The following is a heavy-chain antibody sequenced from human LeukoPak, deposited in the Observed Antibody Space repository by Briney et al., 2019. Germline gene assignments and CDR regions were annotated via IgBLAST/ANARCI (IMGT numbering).Heavy chain of an antibody. D-gene: IGHD2-2*01. CDR1: GYSFGDYP. CDR2: IRSKAYGGTT. J-gene: IGHJ6*03. Sequence: PGGSLRLSCTASGYSFGDYPMTWFRQAPGKGLEWVGSIRSKAYGGTTEYAASVKGRFTISRDDSKSIAYLQMNSLKTEDTAVYYCTPWGYCTSTSCYYYYYMDVWSKGTSVTVSS. V-gene: IGHV3-49*03. CDR3: TPWGYCTSTSCYYYYYMDV.